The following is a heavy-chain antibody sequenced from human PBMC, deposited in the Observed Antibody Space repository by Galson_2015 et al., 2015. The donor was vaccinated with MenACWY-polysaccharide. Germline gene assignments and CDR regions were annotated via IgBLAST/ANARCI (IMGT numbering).Heavy chain of an antibody. J-gene: IGHJ4*02. CDR3: ARVRGSYSVDY. V-gene: IGHV3-48*04. CDR2: ISSSGTTI. Sequence: SLRLSCAASGFTFSSSAMNWVRQAPGRGLEWVSHISSSGTTIYYADSVKGRFTISRDNARNSLSLQMNSLRAEDTAVYYCARVRGSYSVDYWGQGTLVTVSS. CDR1: GFTFSSSA. D-gene: IGHD1-26*01.